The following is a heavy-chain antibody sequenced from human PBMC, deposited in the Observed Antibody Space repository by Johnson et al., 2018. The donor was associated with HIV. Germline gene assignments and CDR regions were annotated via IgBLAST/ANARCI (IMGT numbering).Heavy chain of an antibody. CDR2: IKQDGSEK. CDR3: ARYPIRDDAFDI. J-gene: IGHJ3*02. Sequence: VQLVESGGGLVQPGGSLRLSCAASGFTFSSYWMSWVRQAPGKGLEWVANIKQDGSEKYYLDSVKGRFTISRDNAKNSLYLQMNSLRGEDAAMYYCARYPIRDDAFDIWGQGTMVTVSS. V-gene: IGHV3-7*04. CDR1: GFTFSSYW.